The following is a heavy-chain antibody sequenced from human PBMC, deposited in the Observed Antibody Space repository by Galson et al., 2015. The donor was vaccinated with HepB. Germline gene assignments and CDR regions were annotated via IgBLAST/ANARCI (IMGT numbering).Heavy chain of an antibody. D-gene: IGHD6-13*01. CDR3: AKAPYSSSWYWYDY. CDR2: ISGSGGST. V-gene: IGHV3-23*01. J-gene: IGHJ4*02. CDR1: GFTFSSYA. Sequence: SLRLSCAASGFTFSSYAMSWVRQAPGKGLEWVSAISGSGGSTYYADSVKGRFTISRDNSKNTLYLQMNSLRAEDTAVYYCAKAPYSSSWYWYDYWGQGTLVTVSS.